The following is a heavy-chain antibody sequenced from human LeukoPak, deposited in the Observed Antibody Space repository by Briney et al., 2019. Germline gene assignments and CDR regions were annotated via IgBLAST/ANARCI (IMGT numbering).Heavy chain of an antibody. D-gene: IGHD2-2*03. CDR3: ARFGYCGSTRCSGNYHYAMDV. J-gene: IGHJ6*02. CDR1: XXSFSDYY. CDR2: XXXXXNIG. Sequence: SXXSFSDYYMRWVRQAXGKGLXGXXXXXXXXNIGYYADSVKGRFSISRENAKNSLYLQMNSLRAEDTAVYYCARFGYCGSTRCSGNYHYAMDVWGQGTTVTVS. V-gene: IGHV3-11*01.